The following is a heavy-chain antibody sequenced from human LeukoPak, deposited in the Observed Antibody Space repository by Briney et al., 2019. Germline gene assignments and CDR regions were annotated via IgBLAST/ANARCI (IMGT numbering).Heavy chain of an antibody. CDR1: GGSISSSSDN. CDR3: ARQGRATVVMYMDD. Sequence: PSETLSLTCSVSGGSISSSSDNWGWNRQPPGKGLEWIGSIYYTGITYYNPSLMSRVTMSVDTSKNQFSLRLTSVTAADTAMYYCARQGRATVVMYMDDWGKGTTVTVSS. V-gene: IGHV4-39*01. D-gene: IGHD4-23*01. CDR2: IYYTGIT. J-gene: IGHJ6*03.